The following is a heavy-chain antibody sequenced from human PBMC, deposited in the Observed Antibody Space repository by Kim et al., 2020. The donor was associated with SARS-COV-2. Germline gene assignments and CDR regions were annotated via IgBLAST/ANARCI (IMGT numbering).Heavy chain of an antibody. D-gene: IGHD7-27*01. J-gene: IGHJ4*02. CDR2: IYYGGNT. CDR3: ARTGEGDYFDS. V-gene: IGHV4-59*11. Sequence: SETLSLTCSVSAGSKSSHYWSWIRQSPGKGLEWIGYIYYGGNTDYNPSLKSRVTMSMDTSKNQLSLKLSSVTAADTAVYYCARTGEGDYFDSWGQGTRVT. CDR1: AGSKSSHY.